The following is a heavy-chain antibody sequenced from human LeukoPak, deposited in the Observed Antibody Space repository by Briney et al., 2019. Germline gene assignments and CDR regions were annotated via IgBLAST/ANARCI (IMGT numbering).Heavy chain of an antibody. V-gene: IGHV3-30*02. CDR2: IRYDGSNK. D-gene: IGHD6-19*01. J-gene: IGHJ4*02. Sequence: PGGSLRLSCAASGFTFSSYGMHWVRQAPGKGLEWVAFIRYDGSNKYYADSVKGRFTISRDNSKNTLYLQMNSLRAEDTAVYYCASLFILAVAGSYWGQGTLVTVSS. CDR3: ASLFILAVAGSY. CDR1: GFTFSSYG.